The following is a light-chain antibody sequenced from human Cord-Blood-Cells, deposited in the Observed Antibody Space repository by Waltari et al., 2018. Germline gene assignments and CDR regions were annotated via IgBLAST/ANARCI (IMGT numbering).Light chain of an antibody. CDR2: EVS. Sequence: QSALTQPRSVSGSPGQSVTISCTGTSSDVGGLNYFSWYQQNPGKAPKLKIYEVSQRPSGVPDRFSGSKSGNTAALTISGLQAEDEADYYCCSYAGSYTWVFGGGTKLTVL. CDR1: SSDVGGLNY. J-gene: IGLJ3*02. V-gene: IGLV2-11*01. CDR3: CSYAGSYTWV.